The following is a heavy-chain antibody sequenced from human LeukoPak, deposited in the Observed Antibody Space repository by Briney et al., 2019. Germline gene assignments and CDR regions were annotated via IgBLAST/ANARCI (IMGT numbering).Heavy chain of an antibody. V-gene: IGHV1-69*13. J-gene: IGHJ6*02. CDR2: IIPIFGTA. D-gene: IGHD3-22*01. Sequence: SVKVSCKASGGTFIIYAISWVRQAPGQGLEWMGGIIPIFGTANYAQKCQGRVTITADESTSTAYMELSSLRSEDTAVYYCARGHYDSSGYYSLFGYYYYGMDVWGQGTTVTVSS. CDR3: ARGHYDSSGYYSLFGYYYYGMDV. CDR1: GGTFIIYA.